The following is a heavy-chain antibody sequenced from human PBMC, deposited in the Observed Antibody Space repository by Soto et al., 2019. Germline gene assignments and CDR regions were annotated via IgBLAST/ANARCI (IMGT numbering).Heavy chain of an antibody. CDR1: GFSLSTNGVG. CDR2: IYWDDSK. D-gene: IGHD3-16*01. J-gene: IGHJ4*02. CDR3: AHKGGGDRILDF. Sequence: QITLKESGPTLVKPTQTLTLTCTFSGFSLSTNGVGVGWIRQPPGKALEWLALIYWDDSKEYSPSLRSRLTTTKGTSKNQVVLTMPNMDPVDTATYYCAHKGGGDRILDFWGQGTLVTVSS. V-gene: IGHV2-5*02.